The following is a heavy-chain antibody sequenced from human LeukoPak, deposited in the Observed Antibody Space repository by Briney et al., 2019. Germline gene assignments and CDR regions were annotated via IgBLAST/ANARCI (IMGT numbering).Heavy chain of an antibody. V-gene: IGHV3-23*01. CDR2: ISGSGGST. Sequence: PGGSLRLSCAASGFTFSSYAMSWVRQAPGKGLEWVPAISGSGGSTYYADSVKGRFTISRDNSKNTLYLQMNSLRAEDTAVYYCAKCQGGFWYDASDYWGQGTLVTVSS. CDR1: GFTFSSYA. D-gene: IGHD1-1*01. CDR3: AKCQGGFWYDASDY. J-gene: IGHJ4*02.